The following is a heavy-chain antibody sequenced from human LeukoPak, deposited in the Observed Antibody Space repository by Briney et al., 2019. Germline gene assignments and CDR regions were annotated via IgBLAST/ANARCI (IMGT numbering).Heavy chain of an antibody. Sequence: GSLRLSCAASGFTVSSSYMSWVRQAPGKGLEWVSLIYSDGSTYYTDSVKGRFTISRDNSKNTLYLQMNSLRAEDTAVYYCALSGSNKKLNFDYWGQGTLVTVSS. CDR2: IYSDGST. J-gene: IGHJ4*02. D-gene: IGHD1-26*01. V-gene: IGHV3-53*01. CDR1: GFTVSSSY. CDR3: ALSGSNKKLNFDY.